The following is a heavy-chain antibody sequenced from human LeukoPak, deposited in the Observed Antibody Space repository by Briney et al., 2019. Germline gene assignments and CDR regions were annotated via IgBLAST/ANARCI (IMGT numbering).Heavy chain of an antibody. CDR1: GFTFSSLW. J-gene: IGHJ6*03. CDR3: TKDRQGPNQYHMDV. V-gene: IGHV3-7*01. Sequence: PGGSLRLSCAASGFTFSSLWMSWVRQAPGRRPEWVANINQDGGTTYYVASVKGRFTISRDNAKNSLSLQMSSLRAEDTAVYYCTKDRQGPNQYHMDVWGKGTTVTVSS. CDR2: INQDGGTT.